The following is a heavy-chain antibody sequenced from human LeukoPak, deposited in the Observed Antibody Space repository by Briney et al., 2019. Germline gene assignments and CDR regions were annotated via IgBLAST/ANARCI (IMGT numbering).Heavy chain of an antibody. D-gene: IGHD6-13*01. V-gene: IGHV4-59*08. J-gene: IGHJ3*02. CDR3: ARHGYSSSWYAFDI. CDR2: IYYSGST. CDR1: GGSIISYY. Sequence: SETLSLTCTVSGGSIISYYWSWIRQPPGKGLEWIGYIYYSGSTNYNPSLKSRVTISVDTSKNQFSLKLSSVTAADTAVYYCARHGYSSSWYAFDIWGQGTMVTVSS.